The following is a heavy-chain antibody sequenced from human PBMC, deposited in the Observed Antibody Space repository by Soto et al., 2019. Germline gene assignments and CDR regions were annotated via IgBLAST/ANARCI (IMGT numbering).Heavy chain of an antibody. CDR2: IDPSDSYT. CDR1: GYSFTSYW. V-gene: IGHV5-10-1*03. J-gene: IGHJ6*02. CDR3: ARRVVATIRTYYYYGMDV. D-gene: IGHD5-12*01. Sequence: EVQLVQSGAEVKKPGESLRISCKGSGYSFTSYWISWVRQMPGKGLEWMGRIDPSDSYTNYSPSFQGHVTISADKSISTAYLQWSSLKASDTAMYYCARRVVATIRTYYYYGMDVWGQGTTVTVSS.